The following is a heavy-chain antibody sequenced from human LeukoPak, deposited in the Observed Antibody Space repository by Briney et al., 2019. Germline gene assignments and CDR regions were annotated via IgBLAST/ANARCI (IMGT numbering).Heavy chain of an antibody. J-gene: IGHJ3*02. V-gene: IGHV3-74*01. Sequence: GGSLRLSCAASGFTFSSYWMHWVRQAPGKGLVWVSRINTDGSSTSYADSVKGRFTISRDNSKNTLYLQMNSLRAEDTAVYYCAREVGATTRLAFDIWGQGIMVTVSS. D-gene: IGHD1-26*01. CDR3: AREVGATTRLAFDI. CDR1: GFTFSSYW. CDR2: INTDGSST.